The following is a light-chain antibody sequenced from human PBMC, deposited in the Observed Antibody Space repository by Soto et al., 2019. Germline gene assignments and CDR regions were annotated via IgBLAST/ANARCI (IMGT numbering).Light chain of an antibody. CDR3: SLYTSENTDV. J-gene: IGLJ1*01. V-gene: IGLV2-18*01. CDR1: STDFVSYNR. CDR2: EAS. Sequence: QSALTQPPSVSGSPGQSVTISCTGTSTDFVSYNRVSWYQQPPGTAPKLIIYEASNRPSGVPDRFSGSKSGNTASLTISWLQAADEADYYCSLYTSENTDVFGTGTKLTVL.